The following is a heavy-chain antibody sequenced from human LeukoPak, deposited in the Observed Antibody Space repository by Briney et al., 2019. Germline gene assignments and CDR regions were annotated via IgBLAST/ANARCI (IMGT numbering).Heavy chain of an antibody. Sequence: PGGSLRLSCVTSGFTFSSYAFHWVRQAPGKGLEWVATMSFDVNNKYYADSVRGRFTISRDNSKNSLYLQMNSLRAEDTAVYYCAREYSSGWYGTHFDYWGQGTLVTVSS. CDR3: AREYSSGWYGTHFDY. J-gene: IGHJ4*02. V-gene: IGHV3-30*04. CDR1: GFTFSSYA. CDR2: MSFDVNNK. D-gene: IGHD6-19*01.